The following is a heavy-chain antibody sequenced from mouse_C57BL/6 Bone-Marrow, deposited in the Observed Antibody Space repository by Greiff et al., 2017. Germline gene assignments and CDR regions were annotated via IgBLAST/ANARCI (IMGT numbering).Heavy chain of an antibody. J-gene: IGHJ1*03. CDR1: GYTFTGYW. Sequence: QVQLQQSGAELMKPGASVKLSCKATGYTFTGYWIAWVKQRPGHGLEWIGEILPGSGSTNYNAKFQGKATFTADTSSNTAYMQRSSLTTEDSAIYYCARRPYYYGSSYDWYFDVWGTGTTVTVSS. V-gene: IGHV1-9*01. CDR3: ARRPYYYGSSYDWYFDV. CDR2: ILPGSGST. D-gene: IGHD1-1*01.